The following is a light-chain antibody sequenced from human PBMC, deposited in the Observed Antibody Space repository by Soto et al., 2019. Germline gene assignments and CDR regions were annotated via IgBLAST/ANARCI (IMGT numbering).Light chain of an antibody. CDR2: EVS. CDR1: TSDVGGYNY. Sequence: QSALTQPASVSGSPGQSITISCTGTTSDVGGYNYVSWYQQHPGKAPKLLIYEVSNRPSGVSNRFSGSKSGNTASLTISGLQAEDEAAYYCFSYTTSSAPYVFGTGTKVTLL. CDR3: FSYTTSSAPYV. V-gene: IGLV2-14*01. J-gene: IGLJ1*01.